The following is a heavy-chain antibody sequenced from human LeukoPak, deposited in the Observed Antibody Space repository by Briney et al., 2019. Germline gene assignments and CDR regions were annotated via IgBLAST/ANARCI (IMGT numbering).Heavy chain of an antibody. CDR1: GFTLSSYA. CDR2: ISDSGNT. CDR3: AEAPVTTCRGAYCYPFDY. D-gene: IGHD2-21*01. Sequence: GGSLRLSCAASGFTLSSYAMSWVRQTPGKGLEWVSAISDSGNTYHADSVKGRFTISRDSSKNTLFLQMNRLRPEDAAVYYCAEAPVTTCRGAYCYPFDYWGQGTLVTVSS. V-gene: IGHV3-23*01. J-gene: IGHJ4*02.